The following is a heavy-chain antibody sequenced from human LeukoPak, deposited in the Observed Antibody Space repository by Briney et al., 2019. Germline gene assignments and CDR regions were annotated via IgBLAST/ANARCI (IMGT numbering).Heavy chain of an antibody. J-gene: IGHJ4*02. V-gene: IGHV3-23*01. CDR2: ISGSGNST. CDR3: AKVLVLVSANRYYFDY. D-gene: IGHD2-15*01. Sequence: QPGGSLRLSRAASGLTFSGSAMSWVRQAPGKGLDWVSLISGSGNSTYYADSVKGRFTISRDNSKNTLYLQMNSLRAEDTAVYYCAKVLVLVSANRYYFDYWGQGTLVTVSS. CDR1: GLTFSGSA.